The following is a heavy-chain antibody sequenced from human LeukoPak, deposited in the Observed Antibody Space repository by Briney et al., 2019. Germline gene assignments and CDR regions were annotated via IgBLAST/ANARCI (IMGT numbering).Heavy chain of an antibody. J-gene: IGHJ4*02. V-gene: IGHV1-24*01. D-gene: IGHD2-8*02. Sequence: ASVKVSCKVSGYTLTELSMHWVRQAPGKGLEWMGGFDPEDGEKVYAQKFQGRLTMTEDTSTDTAYMELSSLRSDDTAVYYCAKDPIWWNYFDYWGQGTLVTVSS. CDR1: GYTLTELS. CDR2: FDPEDGEK. CDR3: AKDPIWWNYFDY.